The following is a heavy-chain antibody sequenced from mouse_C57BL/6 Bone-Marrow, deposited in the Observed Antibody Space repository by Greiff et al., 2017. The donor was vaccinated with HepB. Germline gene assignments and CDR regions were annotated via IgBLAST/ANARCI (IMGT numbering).Heavy chain of an antibody. J-gene: IGHJ3*01. V-gene: IGHV1-59*01. D-gene: IGHD4-1*02. CDR3: ARSTGFAY. CDR1: GYTFTSYW. CDR2: IDPSDSYT. Sequence: VQLQQPGAELVRPGTSVKLSRKASGYTFTSYWMHWVKQRPGQGLEWIGVIDPSDSYTNYNQKFKGKATLTVDTSSSTAYMQLSSLTSEDSAVYYCARSTGFAYWGQGTLVTVSA.